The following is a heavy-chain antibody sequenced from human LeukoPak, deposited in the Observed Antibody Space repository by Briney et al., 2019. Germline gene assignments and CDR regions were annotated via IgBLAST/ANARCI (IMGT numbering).Heavy chain of an antibody. D-gene: IGHD2-15*01. CDR1: GFTFSSYS. CDR2: IWYDGSNK. CDR3: AREGGRWYYFDY. V-gene: IGHV3-33*01. J-gene: IGHJ4*02. Sequence: GRSLRLSCAASGFTFSSYSMHWVRQAPGKGLEWVAVIWYDGSNKYYADSVKGRFTISRDNSKNTLYLQMNSLRAEDTAVYYCAREGGRWYYFDYWGQGTLVTVSS.